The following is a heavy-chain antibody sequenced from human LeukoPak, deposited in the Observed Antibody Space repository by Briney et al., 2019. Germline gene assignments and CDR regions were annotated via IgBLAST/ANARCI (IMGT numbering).Heavy chain of an antibody. V-gene: IGHV3-20*01. CDR1: GFTFDDYG. CDR3: ARDRGYCSSTSCYRDY. J-gene: IGHJ4*02. Sequence: GGSLRLSCAASGFTFDDYGMSWVRQAPGKGLEWVSGINWNGGSTGYADSVKGRFTISRDNAKNSLYLQMNSLRAEDTALYHCARDRGYCSSTSCYRDYWGQGTLVTVSS. D-gene: IGHD2-2*02. CDR2: INWNGGST.